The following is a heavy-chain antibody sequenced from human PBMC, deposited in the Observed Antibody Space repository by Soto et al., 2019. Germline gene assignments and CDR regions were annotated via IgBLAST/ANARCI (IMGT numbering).Heavy chain of an antibody. CDR1: GGTFSSYA. CDR2: IIPIFGTA. V-gene: IGHV1-69*13. CDR3: ARSRYCGGDCFGAFDI. J-gene: IGHJ3*02. D-gene: IGHD2-21*02. Sequence: SVKVSCKVSGGTFSSYAISWVRQAPGQGLEWMGGIIPIFGTANYAQKFQGRVTITADESTSTAYMELSSLRSEDTAVYYCARSRYCGGDCFGAFDIWGQGTMVTVSS.